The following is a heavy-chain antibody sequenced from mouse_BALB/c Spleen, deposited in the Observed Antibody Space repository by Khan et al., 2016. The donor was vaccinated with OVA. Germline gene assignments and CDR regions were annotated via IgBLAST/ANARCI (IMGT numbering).Heavy chain of an antibody. D-gene: IGHD2-10*01. CDR2: INTYTGEP. CDR3: ASPPYFAYGLDN. CDR1: GHTFTKFG. Sequence: QIQLVQSEPEVKKPGETVKISCKASGHTFTKFGMNWVKQAPGKGLKWMGWINTYTGEPTYADDFNGRFAFSLETSASTAYLQINNLKNEDTATXICASPPYFAYGLDNWGQGTSVIVSS. J-gene: IGHJ4*01. V-gene: IGHV9-3-1*01.